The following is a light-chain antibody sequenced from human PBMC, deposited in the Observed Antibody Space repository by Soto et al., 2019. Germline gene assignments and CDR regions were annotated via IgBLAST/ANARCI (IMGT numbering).Light chain of an antibody. V-gene: IGLV2-8*01. Sequence: QSALTQPPSASGSPGQSVTISCTGTSSDVGGYNYVSWYQQHPGKAPKLMIHEVNKRPSGVPDRFSGSKSGNTASLTISGLQVEDEADYICGSFTTNRIWVFGGGTKLTVL. CDR3: GSFTTNRIWV. J-gene: IGLJ3*02. CDR1: SSDVGGYNY. CDR2: EVN.